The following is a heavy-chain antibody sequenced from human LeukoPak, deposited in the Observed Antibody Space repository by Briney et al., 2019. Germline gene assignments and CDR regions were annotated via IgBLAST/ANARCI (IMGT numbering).Heavy chain of an antibody. Sequence: GGSLRLSCAASGFTVSSNYMSWVRQAPGKGLEWVSVIYSGGSTYYADSVKGRFTISRDNSKNTLYLQMNSLRAEDTAVYYCARDFRSPGDREVHSGYWGQGTLVTVSS. CDR2: IYSGGST. V-gene: IGHV3-66*01. CDR1: GFTVSSNY. D-gene: IGHD1-26*01. J-gene: IGHJ4*02. CDR3: ARDFRSPGDREVHSGY.